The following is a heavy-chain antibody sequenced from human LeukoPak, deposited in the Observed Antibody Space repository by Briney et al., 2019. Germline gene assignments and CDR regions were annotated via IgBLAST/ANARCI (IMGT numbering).Heavy chain of an antibody. V-gene: IGHV4-59*01. Sequence: SETLSLTCTVSGGSISSYYWSWIRQPPGKGLEWIGYIYYSGSTNHNPSLKSRVAISVDTSKNQFSLKLSSVTAADTAVYYCARASIAARPYYYYYYGMDVWGQGTTVTVSS. J-gene: IGHJ6*02. D-gene: IGHD6-6*01. CDR1: GGSISSYY. CDR2: IYYSGST. CDR3: ARASIAARPYYYYYYGMDV.